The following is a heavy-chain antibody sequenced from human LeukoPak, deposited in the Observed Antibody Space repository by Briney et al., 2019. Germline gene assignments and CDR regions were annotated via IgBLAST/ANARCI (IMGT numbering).Heavy chain of an antibody. CDR2: IGIDSGNT. CDR1: GFTFSNYS. CDR3: ARDYKYAFDN. D-gene: IGHD5-24*01. V-gene: IGHV3-48*01. Sequence: GGSLRLACAASGFTFSNYSMNWVRQAPGKGLEWISYIGIDSGNTNYADSVKGRFTISGDKAKNSLYLQMNSLRVEDTAVYYCARDYKYAFDNWGQGTLVTVSS. J-gene: IGHJ4*02.